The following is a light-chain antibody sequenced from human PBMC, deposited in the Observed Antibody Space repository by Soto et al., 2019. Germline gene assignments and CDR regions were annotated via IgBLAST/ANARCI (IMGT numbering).Light chain of an antibody. CDR2: DVS. CDR3: SSYTSSSTHYV. Sequence: QSVLTQPASVSGSPGQSITISCTGTSSDVGGYNYVSWYQQHPGKAPKLMIYDVSNRPSGVSNRFSGSKSGNTASLTISGLQAEDEADYYCSSYTSSSTHYVFGTGTKHTVL. CDR1: SSDVGGYNY. V-gene: IGLV2-14*01. J-gene: IGLJ1*01.